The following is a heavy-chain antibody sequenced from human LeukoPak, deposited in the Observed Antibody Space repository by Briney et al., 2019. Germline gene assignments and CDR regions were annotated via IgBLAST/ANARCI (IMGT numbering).Heavy chain of an antibody. V-gene: IGHV3-30-3*01. D-gene: IGHD1-26*01. CDR2: ISYDGSNK. J-gene: IGHJ5*02. CDR3: AREGGSYYDP. Sequence: PGGSPRLSCAASGFTFSSYAMHWVRQAPGKGLEWVAVISYDGSNKYYADSVKGRFTISRDNSKNTLYLQMNSLRAEDTAVYYCAREGGSYYDPWGQGTLVTVSS. CDR1: GFTFSSYA.